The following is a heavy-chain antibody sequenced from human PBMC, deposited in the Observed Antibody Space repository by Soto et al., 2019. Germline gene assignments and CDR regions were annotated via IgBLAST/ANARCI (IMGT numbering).Heavy chain of an antibody. CDR2: ISVSGGST. J-gene: IGHJ4*02. CDR3: AKGMYYYDSSGYRLFDY. CDR1: GFTFSDHY. D-gene: IGHD3-22*01. V-gene: IGHV3-23*04. Sequence: VQLVESGGGLVMPGESLRLSCAASGFTFSDHYMSWIRQAPGKGLEWVSGISVSGGSTYYADSVKGRFTVSKDNSKNTVYLQMNGLRAEDTAVYFCAKGMYYYDSSGYRLFDYWGQGTLVTVSS.